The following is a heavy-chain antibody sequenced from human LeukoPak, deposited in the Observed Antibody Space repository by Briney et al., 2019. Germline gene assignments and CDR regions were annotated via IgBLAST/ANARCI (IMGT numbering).Heavy chain of an antibody. CDR1: GGSISSGDYY. CDR3: ARDGNDFWSGYPD. CDR2: IYYSGST. Sequence: PSETLSLTCTVSGGSISSGDYYWSWIRQPPGKGLEWIGYIYYSGSTYYNPSLKSRVTISVDTSKNQFSLKLSSVTAADTAVYYCARDGNDFWSGYPDWGQGTLVTVSS. V-gene: IGHV4-30-4*01. D-gene: IGHD3-3*01. J-gene: IGHJ4*02.